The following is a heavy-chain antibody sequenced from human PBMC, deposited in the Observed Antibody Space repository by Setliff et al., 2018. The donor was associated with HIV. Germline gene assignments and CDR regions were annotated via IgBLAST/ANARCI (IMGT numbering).Heavy chain of an antibody. CDR1: GFTFSRYA. Sequence: GGSLRLSCAASGFTFSRYAMHWVRQAPGKGLEWVAFISYDGNNKYYVDSVEGRFTIARDNSKNTLYLHMNSLREEDTAVYYCVSNWGNYWGQGTLVTVSS. CDR3: VSNWGNY. D-gene: IGHD7-27*01. CDR2: ISYDGNNK. V-gene: IGHV3-30*04. J-gene: IGHJ4*02.